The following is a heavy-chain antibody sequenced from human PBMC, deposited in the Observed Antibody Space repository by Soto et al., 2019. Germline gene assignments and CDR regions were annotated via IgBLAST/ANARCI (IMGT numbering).Heavy chain of an antibody. CDR3: ARDKRGYYDSSGYYENWFDP. D-gene: IGHD3-22*01. J-gene: IGHJ5*02. CDR1: GGSVSSGSYY. V-gene: IGHV4-61*01. CDR2: IYYSGST. Sequence: KTSETLSLTCTVSGGSVSSGSYYWSWIRQPPGKGLEWIGYIYYSGSTNYNPSLKSRVTISVDTSKNQFSLKLSSVTAADTAVYYCARDKRGYYDSSGYYENWFDPWGQGTLVTVSS.